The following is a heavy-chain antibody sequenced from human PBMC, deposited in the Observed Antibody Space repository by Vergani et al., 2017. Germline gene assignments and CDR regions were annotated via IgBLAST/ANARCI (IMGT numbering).Heavy chain of an antibody. CDR1: GFTFSSYG. V-gene: IGHV3-33*06. CDR2: IWYDGSNK. CDR3: AKDRSSGWYGFRDY. J-gene: IGHJ4*02. D-gene: IGHD6-19*01. Sequence: QVQLVQSGGGVVQPGRSLRLSCAASGFTFSSYGMHWVRQAPGKGLEWVAVIWYDGSNKYYADSVKGRFTISRDNSKNTLYLQMNSLRAEDTAVYYCAKDRSSGWYGFRDYWGQGTLVTVSS.